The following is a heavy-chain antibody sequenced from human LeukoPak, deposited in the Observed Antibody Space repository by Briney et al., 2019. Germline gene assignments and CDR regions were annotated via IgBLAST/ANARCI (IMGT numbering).Heavy chain of an antibody. Sequence: SETLSLTCTVSGGSISSGGYYWSWIRQHPGKGLEWIGYIYYSGSTYYNPSLKSQVTISVDTSKNQFSLKLSSVTAADTAVYYCARIGPSGAYYMDVWGKGTTVTVSS. J-gene: IGHJ6*03. D-gene: IGHD1-26*01. V-gene: IGHV4-31*01. CDR3: ARIGPSGAYYMDV. CDR2: IYYSGST. CDR1: GGSISSGGYY.